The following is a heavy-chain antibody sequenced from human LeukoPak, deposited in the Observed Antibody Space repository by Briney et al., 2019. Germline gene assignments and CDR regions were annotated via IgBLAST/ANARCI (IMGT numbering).Heavy chain of an antibody. CDR2: IYYSGST. Sequence: SETLSLTCTVSGGSISSSSYYWGWIRQPPGKGLEWIGSIYYSGSTYYNPSLKSRVTISVDTSKNQFSLKLSSVTAADTAVYYCARSSGTGTFSYWGQGTLVTVSS. CDR1: GGSISSSSYY. V-gene: IGHV4-39*01. D-gene: IGHD6-25*01. CDR3: ARSSGTGTFSY. J-gene: IGHJ4*02.